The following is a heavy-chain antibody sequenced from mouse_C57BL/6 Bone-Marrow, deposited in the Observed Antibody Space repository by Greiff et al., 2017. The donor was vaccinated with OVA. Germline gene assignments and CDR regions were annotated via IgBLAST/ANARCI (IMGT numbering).Heavy chain of an antibody. Sequence: VQLVEPGAELVRPGASVKLSCKASGYTFTSYGISWVKQRTGQGLEWIGEIYPSSGSTNYNEKFKGKATLTVDKSSSTAYMELSSLTSEDSAVYFCAGGYGPLYFDVWGTGTTLTVSS. CDR2: IYPSSGST. CDR3: AGGYGPLYFDV. CDR1: GYTFTSYG. D-gene: IGHD1-1*02. J-gene: IGHJ1*03. V-gene: IGHV1-81*01.